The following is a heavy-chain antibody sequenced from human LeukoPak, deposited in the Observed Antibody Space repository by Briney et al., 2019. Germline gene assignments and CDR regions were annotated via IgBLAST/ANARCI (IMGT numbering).Heavy chain of an antibody. D-gene: IGHD3-9*01. V-gene: IGHV4-38-2*02. CDR2: IYHSGRT. J-gene: IGHJ5*02. Sequence: SETLSLTCTVSGYSISSGDYWGWIRPPPGKGLEWIGSIYHSGRTYYNPSLKSRVTISVDTSKNQVSLILTSVTAADTAVYYCARVPGVYYDMLTGYGSGWFDPWGQGTLVTVSS. CDR1: GYSISSGDY. CDR3: ARVPGVYYDMLTGYGSGWFDP.